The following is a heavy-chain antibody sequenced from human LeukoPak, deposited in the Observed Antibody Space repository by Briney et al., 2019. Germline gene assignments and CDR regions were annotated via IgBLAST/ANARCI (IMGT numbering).Heavy chain of an antibody. Sequence: PGGSLRLSCVASGFTFADYAIHWVRQVPGKGLEWVSGISWNSGSIGYADSVKGRFTISRDNAKNSLYLQMNSLRAEDTALYYCARAGLYNWNYEGTAYFDYWGQGTLVTVSS. D-gene: IGHD1-7*01. CDR1: GFTFADYA. CDR3: ARAGLYNWNYEGTAYFDY. CDR2: ISWNSGSI. J-gene: IGHJ4*02. V-gene: IGHV3-9*01.